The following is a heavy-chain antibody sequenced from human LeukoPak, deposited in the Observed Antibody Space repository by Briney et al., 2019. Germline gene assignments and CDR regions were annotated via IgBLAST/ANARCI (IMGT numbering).Heavy chain of an antibody. CDR3: ARHEVSLLKPYVVLTAIVY. CDR2: IYYSGST. D-gene: IGHD2-21*02. V-gene: IGHV4-39*01. CDR1: GGSISSSSYY. J-gene: IGHJ4*02. Sequence: SETLSLTCTVSGGSISSSSYYWGWIRQPPGKGLEWIGSIYYSGSTYYNPSLKSRVTISVDTSKNQFSLKLSSVTAADTAVYYWARHEVSLLKPYVVLTAIVYWGQGTLVTVSS.